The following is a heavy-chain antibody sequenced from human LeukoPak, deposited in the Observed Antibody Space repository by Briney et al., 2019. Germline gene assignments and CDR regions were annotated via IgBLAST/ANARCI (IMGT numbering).Heavy chain of an antibody. CDR3: AKYQRQWLPKGGFDY. V-gene: IGHV3-30*02. Sequence: GGSLRLSCAASGFTFSSYGMHWVRQAPGKGLEWVTVIWYDGTNKYYADSVKGRFTISRDNSKNTLYLQTDNLRAEDTAVYYCAKYQRQWLPKGGFDYWGQGTLVTVSS. CDR1: GFTFSSYG. CDR2: IWYDGTNK. D-gene: IGHD6-19*01. J-gene: IGHJ4*02.